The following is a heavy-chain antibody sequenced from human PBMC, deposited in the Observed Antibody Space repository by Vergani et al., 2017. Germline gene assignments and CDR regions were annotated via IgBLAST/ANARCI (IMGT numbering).Heavy chain of an antibody. J-gene: IGHJ6*02. CDR3: ARDTGYGDFYYYYGMDV. CDR1: GGSISSGSYY. CDR2: IYTSGST. V-gene: IGHV4-61*02. D-gene: IGHD4-17*01. Sequence: QVQLQESGPGLVKPSQTLSLTCTVSGGSISSGSYYWSWIRQPAGKGLEWIGRIYTSGSTNYNPSLKSRVTISVDTSKNQFSLKLSSVPAADTAVCYCARDTGYGDFYYYYGMDVWGQGTTVTVSS.